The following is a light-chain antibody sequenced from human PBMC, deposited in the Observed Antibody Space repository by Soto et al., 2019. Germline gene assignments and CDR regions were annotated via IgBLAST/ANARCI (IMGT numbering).Light chain of an antibody. CDR3: QQYVSSVT. J-gene: IGKJ1*01. V-gene: IGKV3-20*01. CDR2: GAS. Sequence: DIVLTQSPGSLSLSPGERATLSCRASQSVDSSFFAWYQQKPDQAPRLLIYGASKRATGTPDRFSGSGSGTDFTLTITRLEPEDFAVYYCQQYVSSVTFGQGTKVEIK. CDR1: QSVDSSF.